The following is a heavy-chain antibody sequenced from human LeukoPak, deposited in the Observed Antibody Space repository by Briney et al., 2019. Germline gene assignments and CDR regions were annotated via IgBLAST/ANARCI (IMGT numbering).Heavy chain of an antibody. J-gene: IGHJ3*02. D-gene: IGHD3-22*01. Sequence: GASVKVSFKASGYTFTGYYMHWVRQAPGQGLEWMGWINPNSGGTNYAQKFQGRVTMTRDTSISTAYMEVSRLRSDDTAVYYCARHSSGIDAFDIWGQGTMVTVSS. CDR3: ARHSSGIDAFDI. V-gene: IGHV1-2*02. CDR1: GYTFTGYY. CDR2: INPNSGGT.